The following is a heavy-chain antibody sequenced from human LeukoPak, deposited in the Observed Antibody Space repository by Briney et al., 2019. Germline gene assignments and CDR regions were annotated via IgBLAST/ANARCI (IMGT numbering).Heavy chain of an antibody. V-gene: IGHV1-69*05. CDR2: IIPIFGTA. CDR1: GGTFSSYA. CDR3: ARVNDILTGYYNYMDV. J-gene: IGHJ6*03. Sequence: ASVKVSCKASGGTFSSYAISWVRQAPGQGLEWMGGIIPIFGTANYAQKFQGRVTITTDESTSTAYMELSSLRSEDTAVYYCARVNDILTGYYNYMDVWGKGTTVTVSS. D-gene: IGHD3-9*01.